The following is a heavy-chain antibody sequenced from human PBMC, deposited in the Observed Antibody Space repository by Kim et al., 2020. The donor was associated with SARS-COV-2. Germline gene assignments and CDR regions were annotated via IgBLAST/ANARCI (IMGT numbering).Heavy chain of an antibody. V-gene: IGHV3-30-3*01. J-gene: IGHJ4*02. CDR2: ISYDGSNK. CDR3: ARDGVLGGRGVLDY. CDR1: GFTFSSYA. Sequence: GGSLRLSCAASGFTFSSYAMHWVRQAPGKGLEWVAVISYDGSNKYYADSVKGRFTISRDNSKNTLYLQMNSLRAEDTAVYYCARDGVLGGRGVLDYWGQGTLVTVSS. D-gene: IGHD3-10*01.